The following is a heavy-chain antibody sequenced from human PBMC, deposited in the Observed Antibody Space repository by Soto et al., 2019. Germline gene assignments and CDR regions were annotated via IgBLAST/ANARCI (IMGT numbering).Heavy chain of an antibody. V-gene: IGHV3-23*01. CDR2: ITVIGDTT. CDR3: ARDHGAVVVAASQFDF. Sequence: EVRLLESGGGLVQPGGSLRLSCAASGFTFSTYGMSWVRQAPGKGLEWVSGITVIGDTTYYADSVKGRFSISRDNSKNTVYLQMNRLRVEDTAVYFCARDHGAVVVAASQFDFWGQGTRVSVSS. D-gene: IGHD2-15*01. J-gene: IGHJ4*02. CDR1: GFTFSTYG.